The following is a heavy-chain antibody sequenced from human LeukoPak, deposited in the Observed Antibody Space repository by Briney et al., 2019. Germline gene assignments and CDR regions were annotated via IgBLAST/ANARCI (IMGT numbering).Heavy chain of an antibody. V-gene: IGHV1-69*04. D-gene: IGHD2-2*01. CDR1: GGTFSSYA. Sequence: GASVTVSCKASGGTFSSYAISWVRQAPGQGLEWMGRIIPILGIANYAQKFQGRVTITADKSTSTAYMELSSLRSEDTAVYYCARAGVVPADNWFDPWGQGTLVTVSS. CDR3: ARAGVVPADNWFDP. CDR2: IIPILGIA. J-gene: IGHJ5*02.